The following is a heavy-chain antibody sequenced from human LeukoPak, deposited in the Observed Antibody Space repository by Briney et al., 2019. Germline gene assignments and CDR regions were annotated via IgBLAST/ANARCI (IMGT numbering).Heavy chain of an antibody. V-gene: IGHV3-21*01. CDR3: ARGSYGGNHFDY. D-gene: IGHD4-23*01. Sequence: GGSLRLSCAASGFTFSSYSMSWVRQAPGKGLEWVSSISSSSTYIYYADSVKGRFTISRDNAKNSLHLQMNSLRAEDTAVYYCARGSYGGNHFDYWGQGTLVTVSS. CDR2: ISSSSTYI. J-gene: IGHJ4*02. CDR1: GFTFSSYS.